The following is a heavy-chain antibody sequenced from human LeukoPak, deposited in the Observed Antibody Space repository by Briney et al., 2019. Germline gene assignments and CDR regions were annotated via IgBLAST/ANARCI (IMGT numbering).Heavy chain of an antibody. CDR3: ASTLWFGELFVGDNWFDP. Sequence: SETLSLTCTVSGGSISSYYWGWLRQPPGKGLEWIGSIYYSGSTYYNPSLKSRVTISVDTSKNQFSLKLSSVTAADTAVYYCASTLWFGELFVGDNWFDPWGQGTLVTVSS. CDR2: IYYSGST. D-gene: IGHD3-10*01. CDR1: GGSISSYY. J-gene: IGHJ5*02. V-gene: IGHV4-39*01.